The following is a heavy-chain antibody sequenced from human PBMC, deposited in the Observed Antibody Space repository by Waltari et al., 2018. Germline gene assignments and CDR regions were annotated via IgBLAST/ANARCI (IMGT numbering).Heavy chain of an antibody. CDR2: IWYDGSNE. Sequence: QVQLVESGGGVVQPGRSLRLSCAASGFTFSRFGMHCVRQAPGKGLEWVAVIWYDGSNEYYGESVKGRFTISRDNSKNTLYLQMNSLRAEDSAVYYCASQSTTLFDYCGQGTLVTVSS. D-gene: IGHD2-15*01. V-gene: IGHV3-33*01. CDR3: ASQSTTLFDY. CDR1: GFTFSRFG. J-gene: IGHJ4*02.